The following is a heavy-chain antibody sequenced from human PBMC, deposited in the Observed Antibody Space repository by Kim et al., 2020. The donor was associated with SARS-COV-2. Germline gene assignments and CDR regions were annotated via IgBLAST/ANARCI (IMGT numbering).Heavy chain of an antibody. CDR2: INPSGGST. Sequence: ASVKVTCKASGYTFTSYYMHWVRQAPGQGLEGMGIINPSGGSTSYAQKFQGRVTMTRDTSTSTVYMELSSLRSEDTAVYYCARASGYCSGGSCYSIDYWGQGTPVTVSS. D-gene: IGHD2-15*01. CDR3: ARASGYCSGGSCYSIDY. V-gene: IGHV1-46*01. J-gene: IGHJ4*01. CDR1: GYTFTSYY.